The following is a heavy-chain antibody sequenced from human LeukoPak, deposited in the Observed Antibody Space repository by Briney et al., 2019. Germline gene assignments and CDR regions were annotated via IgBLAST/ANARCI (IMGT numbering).Heavy chain of an antibody. Sequence: ASVKVSCKASGYTFTSYYMHWVRQAPGQGLEWMGIINPSGGSTSYAQKFQGRVTMTRDTSTSTVYMELSSLRSEDTAVYYCARDGGGDRYSGSYYYYYYYMDGWGKGTTVTVSS. D-gene: IGHD1-26*01. CDR2: INPSGGST. CDR3: ARDGGGDRYSGSYYYYYYYMDG. V-gene: IGHV1-46*01. J-gene: IGHJ6*03. CDR1: GYTFTSYY.